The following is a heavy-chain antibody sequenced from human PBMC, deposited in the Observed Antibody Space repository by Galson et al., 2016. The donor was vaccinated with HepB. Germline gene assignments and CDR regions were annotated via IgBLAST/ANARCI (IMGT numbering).Heavy chain of an antibody. CDR2: VNADDPNS. CDR1: GYRFNSNW. Sequence: QSGAEVKKPGESLRISCKGSGYRFNSNWISWVRQMPGKGLEWMGNVNADDPNSNYHPSFQGQVTISADKSINTAYLQWSSLKASDTAMYYCARHCVYRDGHNSNAFDIWGQGTMVTVSS. J-gene: IGHJ3*02. D-gene: IGHD5-24*01. CDR3: ARHCVYRDGHNSNAFDI. V-gene: IGHV5-51*01.